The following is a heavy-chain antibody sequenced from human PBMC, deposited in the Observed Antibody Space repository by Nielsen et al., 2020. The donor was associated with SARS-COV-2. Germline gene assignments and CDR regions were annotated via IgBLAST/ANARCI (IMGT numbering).Heavy chain of an antibody. Sequence: SETLSLTCTVSGGSISSSSYYWGWIRQPPGKGLEWIGSIHYSGSTYYNPSLKSRVTISVDTSKNQFSLKLSSVTAADTAVYHCARRAYSNSWGVPPNDAFDIWGQGTMVTVSS. D-gene: IGHD6-13*01. CDR3: ARRAYSNSWGVPPNDAFDI. CDR2: IHYSGST. J-gene: IGHJ3*02. V-gene: IGHV4-39*01. CDR1: GGSISSSSYY.